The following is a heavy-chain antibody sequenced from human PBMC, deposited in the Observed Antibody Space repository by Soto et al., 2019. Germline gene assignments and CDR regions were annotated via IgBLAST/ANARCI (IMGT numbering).Heavy chain of an antibody. Sequence: GGSLRLSCVASGFTFNKYAMTWVRQAPGKGLEWISGITASGARTFYADSVKGRFTISRDNLKNTLYLQMNSLRAEDTAVYYCASTLAVAGFDYWGQGTLVTVSS. CDR2: ITASGART. V-gene: IGHV3-23*01. CDR3: ASTLAVAGFDY. D-gene: IGHD6-19*01. J-gene: IGHJ4*02. CDR1: GFTFNKYA.